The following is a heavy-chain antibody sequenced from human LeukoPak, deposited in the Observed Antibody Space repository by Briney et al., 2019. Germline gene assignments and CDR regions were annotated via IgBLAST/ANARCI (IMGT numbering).Heavy chain of an antibody. D-gene: IGHD5-12*01. J-gene: IGHJ4*02. Sequence: ASVKVSCKASGYTFTGYYMHWVGQAPGKGREWMGRIIPNSGGTNYAQQFQCRVTMTRDTSISTAFMELSRLRSDDTAVYYCASHSGYDYYFDYWVQGTLVTVSS. CDR3: ASHSGYDYYFDY. CDR2: IIPNSGGT. CDR1: GYTFTGYY. V-gene: IGHV1-2*06.